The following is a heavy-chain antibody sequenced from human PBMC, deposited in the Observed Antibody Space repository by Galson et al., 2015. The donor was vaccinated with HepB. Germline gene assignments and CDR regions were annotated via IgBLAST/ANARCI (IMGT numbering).Heavy chain of an antibody. D-gene: IGHD3-22*01. CDR3: ARDADYDSSGYLVSYFDY. CDR1: GFTFSSYS. J-gene: IGHJ4*02. CDR2: ISSSTTYI. V-gene: IGHV3-21*01. Sequence: SLRLSCAASGFTFSSYSMNWVRQAPGKGLQWVSSISSSTTYIYYADSVKGRFTISRDNAKNSLYLQMNSLRAEDTALYYCARDADYDSSGYLVSYFDYWGQGTLVTVSS.